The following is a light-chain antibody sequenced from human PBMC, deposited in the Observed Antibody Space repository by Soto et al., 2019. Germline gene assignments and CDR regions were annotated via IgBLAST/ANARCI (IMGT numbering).Light chain of an antibody. CDR1: QSVSSSY. CDR2: GAS. CDR3: QQYGSPLWT. Sequence: ELVLTQSPGTLSLSPGERATLSCRASQSVSSSYLAWYQQKPGQAPRLLIYGASSRAIGIPDRFSGSSSGTDFTLTISRLEPEDFAVYYCQQYGSPLWTFGQGTKVEIK. V-gene: IGKV3-20*01. J-gene: IGKJ1*01.